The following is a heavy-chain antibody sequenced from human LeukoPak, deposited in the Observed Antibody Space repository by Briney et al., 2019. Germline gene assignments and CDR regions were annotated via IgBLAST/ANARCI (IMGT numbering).Heavy chain of an antibody. Sequence: GGSLRLSCAASGFTFSNYAMHWVRQAPGKGLEWVAVISYDGRNKYYVDSVKGRFTISRDNAKNTLYLQMNSLRAEDTAVYYCARDSEESYYYYYYMDVWGKGTTVTVSS. CDR1: GFTFSNYA. CDR3: ARDSEESYYYYYYMDV. D-gene: IGHD6-25*01. CDR2: ISYDGRNK. J-gene: IGHJ6*03. V-gene: IGHV3-30*04.